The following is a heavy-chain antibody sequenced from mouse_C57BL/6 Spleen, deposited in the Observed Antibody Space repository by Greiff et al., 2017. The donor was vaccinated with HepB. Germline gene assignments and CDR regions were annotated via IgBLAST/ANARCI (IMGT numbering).Heavy chain of an antibody. Sequence: EVQLQQSGPELVKPGASVKISCKASGYTFTDYYMNWVKQSHGKSLEWIGDINPNNGGTSYNQKFKGKATLTVDKSSSTAYMELRSLTSEDSAVYYCARSLYYYGSRDFDYWGQSTTLTVSS. J-gene: IGHJ2*01. CDR3: ARSLYYYGSRDFDY. V-gene: IGHV1-26*01. D-gene: IGHD1-1*01. CDR1: GYTFTDYY. CDR2: INPNNGGT.